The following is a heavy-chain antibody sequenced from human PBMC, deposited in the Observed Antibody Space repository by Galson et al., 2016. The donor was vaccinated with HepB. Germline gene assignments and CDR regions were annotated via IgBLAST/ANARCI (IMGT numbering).Heavy chain of an antibody. Sequence: SLRLSCAASGFAFSSHWMHWVRQDLGKGLVWVARIRDKAASYSTNYAASVKGRFTISRDDSKNSLFLQMNSLKIEDTAVYYCARDFAGLGDYWGQGTLVTVSS. J-gene: IGHJ4*02. CDR3: ARDFAGLGDY. CDR1: GFAFSSHW. CDR2: IRDKAASYST. V-gene: IGHV3-72*01. D-gene: IGHD3/OR15-3a*01.